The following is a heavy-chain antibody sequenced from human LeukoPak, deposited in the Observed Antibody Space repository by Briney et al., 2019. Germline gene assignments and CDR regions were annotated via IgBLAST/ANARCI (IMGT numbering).Heavy chain of an antibody. Sequence: GGSLRLSCAASGFTFSSYEMNWVRQAPGKGLEWVSSISSSSSYIYYADSVKGRFTISRDNAKNSLYLQMNSLRAEDTAVYYCARGSALGYCSSTSCPPRAFDYWGQGTLVTVSS. D-gene: IGHD2-2*01. J-gene: IGHJ4*02. CDR2: ISSSSSYI. CDR1: GFTFSSYE. V-gene: IGHV3-21*01. CDR3: ARGSALGYCSSTSCPPRAFDY.